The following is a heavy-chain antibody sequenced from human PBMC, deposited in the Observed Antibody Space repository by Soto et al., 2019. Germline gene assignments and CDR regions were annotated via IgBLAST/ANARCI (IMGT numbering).Heavy chain of an antibody. D-gene: IGHD3-3*01. CDR1: GFTFSSYA. V-gene: IGHV3-23*01. CDR3: AKDISHDDFWSGYNHYFDY. CDR2: ISGSGGST. J-gene: IGHJ4*02. Sequence: GGSLRLSCAASGFTFSSYAMSWVRQAPGKGLEWASAISGSGGSTYYADSVKGRFTISRDNSKNTLYLQMNSLRAEDTAVYYCAKDISHDDFWSGYNHYFDYWGQGTLVTVSS.